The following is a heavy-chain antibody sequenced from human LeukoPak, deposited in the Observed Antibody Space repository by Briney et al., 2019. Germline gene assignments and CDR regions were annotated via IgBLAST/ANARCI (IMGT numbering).Heavy chain of an antibody. J-gene: IGHJ3*02. CDR1: GGSISSYY. D-gene: IGHD3-22*01. CDR2: IYYSGST. CDR3: ARGSRITMIIVADDAFDI. Sequence: PSETLSLTCTVSGGSISSYYWSWIRQPPGKGLEWIGYIYYSGSTNYNPSLKSRVTMSVDTSKNQFSLKLSSVTAADTAVYYCARGSRITMIIVADDAFDIWGQGTMVTVSS. V-gene: IGHV4-59*12.